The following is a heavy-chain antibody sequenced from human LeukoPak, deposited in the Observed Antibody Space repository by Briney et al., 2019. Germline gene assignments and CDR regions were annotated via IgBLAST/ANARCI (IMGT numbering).Heavy chain of an antibody. D-gene: IGHD6-6*01. J-gene: IGHJ4*02. CDR3: ARDDAYTSSSSVY. V-gene: IGHV4-39*07. CDR1: GGSITSSYY. CDR2: MYYSGST. Sequence: SETLSLTCTVSGGSITSSYYWGWIRQPPGKGLEWIGSMYYSGSTYYNPSLKSRVTISLDTSKNQFSLNLISVTAADTAVYYCARDDAYTSSSSVYWGQGTLVTVSS.